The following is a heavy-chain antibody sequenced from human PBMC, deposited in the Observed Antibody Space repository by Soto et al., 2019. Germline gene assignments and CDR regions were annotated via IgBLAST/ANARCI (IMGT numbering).Heavy chain of an antibody. CDR3: AREFGPSHLVVTTKFDP. D-gene: IGHD3-22*01. CDR1: GGTLSSYA. J-gene: IGHJ5*02. Sequence: SVKLSCKSSGGTLSSYAISWVRQAAGQGLEWMGGIIPIFGTANYAQKFQGRVTITADESTSTAYMELSSLRSEDTAVYYCAREFGPSHLVVTTKFDPWGQGTMVTVSS. CDR2: IIPIFGTA. V-gene: IGHV1-69*13.